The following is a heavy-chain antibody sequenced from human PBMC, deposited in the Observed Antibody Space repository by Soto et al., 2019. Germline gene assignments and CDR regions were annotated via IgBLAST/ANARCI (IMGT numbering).Heavy chain of an antibody. CDR2: ISSTTNYI. CDR1: GFTFTRYS. Sequence: GSLRLSCAASGFTFTRYSMNWVRQAPGKGLEWVSSISSTTNYIYYADSMKGRFTISRDDAKDSLFLQMNSLRADDTAVYYCAREADFASSGYVLDYWGLGTLVTVSS. D-gene: IGHD3-22*01. J-gene: IGHJ4*02. CDR3: AREADFASSGYVLDY. V-gene: IGHV3-21*01.